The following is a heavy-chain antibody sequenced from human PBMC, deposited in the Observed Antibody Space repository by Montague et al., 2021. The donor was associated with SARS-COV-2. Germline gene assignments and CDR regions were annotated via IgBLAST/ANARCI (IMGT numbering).Heavy chain of an antibody. Sequence: TLSLTCTVSGGSISSGSYYWSWIRQPAGKGLEWIGRIYTSGSTNYNPSLKSRVIISLDTSKNQFSLKLSSVTAADTAVYYCARGRLYYDSSGYYFDYWGQGTLVTVSS. CDR3: ARGRLYYDSSGYYFDY. J-gene: IGHJ4*02. CDR2: IYTSGST. V-gene: IGHV4-61*02. D-gene: IGHD3-22*01. CDR1: GGSISSGSYY.